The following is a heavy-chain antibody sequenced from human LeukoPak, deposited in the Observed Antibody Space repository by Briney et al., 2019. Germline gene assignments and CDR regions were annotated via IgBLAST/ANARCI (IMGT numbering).Heavy chain of an antibody. Sequence: ASVKVSCKASGYTFTTYPMNWMRQAPGQGLEWMGWINTNTGNPTYAQGFTGRFVFSLDTSVSAAYLQISGLEAEDTAVYYCARRSLGNADYFDYWGQGTLVTVSS. D-gene: IGHD7-27*01. CDR2: INTNTGNP. CDR3: ARRSLGNADYFDY. J-gene: IGHJ4*02. CDR1: GYTFTTYP. V-gene: IGHV7-4-1*02.